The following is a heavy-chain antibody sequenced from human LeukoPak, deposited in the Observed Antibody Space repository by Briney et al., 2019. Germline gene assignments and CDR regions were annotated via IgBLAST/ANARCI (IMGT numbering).Heavy chain of an antibody. CDR2: IIPILGIA. Sequence: SVKVSCKASGGTFTSYAISWVRQAPGQGLEWMGRIIPILGIANYAQKFQGRVTITADKSTSTAYMELSSVRSEDTAVYYCARGLGYCSGGSCRTRGYFHQWRQGTLHTLSS. J-gene: IGHJ4*02. D-gene: IGHD2-15*01. CDR1: GGTFTSYA. V-gene: IGHV1-69*04. CDR3: ARGLGYCSGGSCRTRGYFHQ.